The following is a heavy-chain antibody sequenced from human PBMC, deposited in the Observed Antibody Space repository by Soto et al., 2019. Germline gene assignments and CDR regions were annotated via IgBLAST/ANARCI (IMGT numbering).Heavy chain of an antibody. CDR2: ISCDGSNK. J-gene: IGHJ5*02. CDR1: GFTFSSYG. Sequence: GGSLRLSCAASGFTFSSYGMHWVRQAPGKGLEWVAVISCDGSNKYYADSVKGRFTISRDNSKNTLYLQMNSLRAEDTAVYYCAKDLSYDFWSGYHPGWFAPWGQGTLVTVSS. D-gene: IGHD3-3*01. V-gene: IGHV3-30*18. CDR3: AKDLSYDFWSGYHPGWFAP.